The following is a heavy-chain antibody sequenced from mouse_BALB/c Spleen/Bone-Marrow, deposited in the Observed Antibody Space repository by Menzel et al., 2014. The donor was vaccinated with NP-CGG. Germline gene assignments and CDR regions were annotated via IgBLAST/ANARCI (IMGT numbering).Heavy chain of an antibody. D-gene: IGHD2-14*01. Sequence: VQLQQSGPELVKPGASVKMSCKASGYTFTSYVMHWVKRKPGQGLEWIGYINPYNDGTKYNEKLKGKATLTSDKSSSTAYMELSSLTSEDSAVYYCARYDYAMDYWGQGTSVTVSS. CDR2: INPYNDGT. CDR1: GYTFTSYV. CDR3: ARYDYAMDY. V-gene: IGHV1-14*01. J-gene: IGHJ4*01.